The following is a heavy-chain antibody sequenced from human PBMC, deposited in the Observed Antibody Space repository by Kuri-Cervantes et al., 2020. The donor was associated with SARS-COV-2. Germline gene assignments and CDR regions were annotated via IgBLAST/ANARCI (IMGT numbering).Heavy chain of an antibody. Sequence: GSLRLSCAVYGGSFSGYYWSWIRQPPGKGLEWIGYIYYSGSTNYNPSLKSRVTISVDTSKNQFSLKLRSVTAADTAVYYCAREWDYYIDYWGQGTLVTVSS. CDR2: IYYSGST. J-gene: IGHJ4*02. CDR1: GGSFSGYY. CDR3: AREWDYYIDY. D-gene: IGHD1-7*01. V-gene: IGHV4-59*01.